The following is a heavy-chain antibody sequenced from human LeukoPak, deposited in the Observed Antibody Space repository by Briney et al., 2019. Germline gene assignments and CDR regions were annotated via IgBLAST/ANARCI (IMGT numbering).Heavy chain of an antibody. CDR3: ASSGSYRFDY. D-gene: IGHD1-26*01. V-gene: IGHV3-48*02. CDR2: ITASGTAM. CDR1: GFTFSSYS. J-gene: IGHJ4*02. Sequence: QTGGSLRLSRAASGFTFSSYSMNWVRQAPGKGLEWVSHITASGTAMFYADSVKGRFTISRDNAKNSLHLQMSSLRDEDTAVYYCASSGSYRFDYWGQGTLVTVSS.